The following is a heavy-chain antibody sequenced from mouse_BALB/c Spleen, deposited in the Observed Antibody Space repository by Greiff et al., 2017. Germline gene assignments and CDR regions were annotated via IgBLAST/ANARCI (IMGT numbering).Heavy chain of an antibody. Sequence: VQLQQSGPGLVKPSQSLSLSCSVTGYSFTSGYYRNGIRKYPGNKLEWMGYISYDGSNNYNPTLKNRISITRDTSTNQLYLKLKTVTTEDTATYYCARDREDYYGYVEDWGEGTTLTVSS. D-gene: IGHD1-2*01. V-gene: IGHV3-6*02. CDR2: ISYDGSN. J-gene: IGHJ2*01. CDR3: ARDREDYYGYVED. CDR1: GYSFTSGYY.